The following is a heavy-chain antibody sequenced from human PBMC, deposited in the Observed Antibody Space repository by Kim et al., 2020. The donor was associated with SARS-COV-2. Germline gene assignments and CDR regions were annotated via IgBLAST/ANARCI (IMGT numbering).Heavy chain of an antibody. CDR1: GFTFSSYS. Sequence: GGSLRLSCAASGFTFSSYSMNWVRQAPGKGLEWVSSISSSSSYIYYADSVKGRFTISRDNAKNSLYLQMNSLRAEDTAVYYCARDLAYYYGSGSYFFDPVHGVLGKNDAFDIWGQGTMVTVSS. CDR3: ARDLAYYYGSGSYFFDPVHGVLGKNDAFDI. D-gene: IGHD3-10*01. J-gene: IGHJ3*02. V-gene: IGHV3-21*01. CDR2: ISSSSSYI.